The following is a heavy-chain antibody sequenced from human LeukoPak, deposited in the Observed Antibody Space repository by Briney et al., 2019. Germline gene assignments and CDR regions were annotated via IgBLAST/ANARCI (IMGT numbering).Heavy chain of an antibody. D-gene: IGHD3-10*01. J-gene: IGHJ4*02. V-gene: IGHV3-23*01. Sequence: GGSLRLSCAASGFTVSSNYMSWVRQAPGKGLEWVSAISGSGGSTHYADSVKGRFTISRDNPKNTLYLQMNSLRAEDTAVYYCAKSDGSGSYYSNYFDYWGQGTLVTVSS. CDR2: ISGSGGST. CDR1: GFTVSSNY. CDR3: AKSDGSGSYYSNYFDY.